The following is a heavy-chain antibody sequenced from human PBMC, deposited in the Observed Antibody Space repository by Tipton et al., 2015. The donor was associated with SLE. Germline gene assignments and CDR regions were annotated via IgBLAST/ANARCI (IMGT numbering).Heavy chain of an antibody. D-gene: IGHD2-2*01. CDR3: ARGYQPALGPYYYYYMDV. Sequence: TLSLTCTVSGGSISSYYWSWIRQPPGKGLEWIGYIYYSGSTNYNPSLKSRVTISVDTSKNQFSLKLSSVTAADTAVYYCARGYQPALGPYYYYYMDVWGKGTTVSVSS. V-gene: IGHV4-59*07. J-gene: IGHJ6*03. CDR1: GGSISSYY. CDR2: IYYSGST.